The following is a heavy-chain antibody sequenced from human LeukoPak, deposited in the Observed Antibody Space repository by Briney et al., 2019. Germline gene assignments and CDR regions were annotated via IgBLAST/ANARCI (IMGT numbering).Heavy chain of an antibody. CDR1: GGSISSSSYY. D-gene: IGHD4-11*01. V-gene: IGHV4-39*01. Sequence: SETLSLTCTVSGGSISSSSYYCGWIPQPPAKVLEWIGSIYYSGSTYYNPSLKSRVTISVDTSKNQFSLKLSSVTAADTAVYYCARGLHTINFDYWGQGTLVTVSS. CDR3: ARGLHTINFDY. J-gene: IGHJ4*02. CDR2: IYYSGST.